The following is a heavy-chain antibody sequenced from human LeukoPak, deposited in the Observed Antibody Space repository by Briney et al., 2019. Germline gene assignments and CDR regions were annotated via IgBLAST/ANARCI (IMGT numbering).Heavy chain of an antibody. CDR2: IYYSGST. D-gene: IGHD5-18*01. J-gene: IGHJ6*03. CDR3: ARTTEGGYTYDYFYYYYMDV. V-gene: IGHV4-59*01. Sequence: SETLSLTCTVSGGSISSYYWSWLRQPPGKGLEWIGYIYYSGSTNYNPSLKSRVTISVDTSKNQFSLKLSSVTAADAAVYYCARTTEGGYTYDYFYYYYMDVWGKGTTVTISS. CDR1: GGSISSYY.